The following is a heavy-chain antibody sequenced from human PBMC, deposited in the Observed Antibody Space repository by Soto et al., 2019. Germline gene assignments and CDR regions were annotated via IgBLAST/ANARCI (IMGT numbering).Heavy chain of an antibody. Sequence: QVQLVQSGAEVKKPGSSVKVSCKASGGTFSSYTISWVRQAPGQGLEWMGRIIPILGIANYAQKFQGRVKITADKSTSTAYMELSSLRSEDTAVYYCATRRGYSGYDLDYWGQGTLVTVSS. D-gene: IGHD5-12*01. CDR3: ATRRGYSGYDLDY. CDR1: GGTFSSYT. J-gene: IGHJ4*02. CDR2: IIPILGIA. V-gene: IGHV1-69*02.